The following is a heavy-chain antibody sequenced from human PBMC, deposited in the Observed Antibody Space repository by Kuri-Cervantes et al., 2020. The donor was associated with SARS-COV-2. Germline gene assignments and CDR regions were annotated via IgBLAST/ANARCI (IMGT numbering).Heavy chain of an antibody. Sequence: GESLKISCPTSGFSFSSYSMSWVRQAPERGLEWVSYISSSGSYKYYADSVKGRFTISRDNAKNSLYLQMNSLRAEDTAVYYCASWDSSSWETRHYWGQGTLVTVSS. CDR2: ISSSGSYK. CDR3: ASWDSSSWETRHY. D-gene: IGHD6-13*01. V-gene: IGHV3-21*01. CDR1: GFSFSSYS. J-gene: IGHJ4*02.